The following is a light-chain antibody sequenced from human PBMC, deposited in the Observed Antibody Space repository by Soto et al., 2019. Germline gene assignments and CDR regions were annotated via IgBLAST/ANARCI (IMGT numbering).Light chain of an antibody. Sequence: QSALTQPPSASGSPGQSVTISCTGTSSDVGGYNYVSWYQQHPGKAPKLMIYEVSKRPSGVPDRFSDSKSGNTASLTVSGLDAEDEAYYCCSSYAGSNAVFGGGTKVTVL. CDR1: SSDVGGYNY. J-gene: IGLJ2*01. CDR3: SSYAGSNAV. CDR2: EVS. V-gene: IGLV2-8*01.